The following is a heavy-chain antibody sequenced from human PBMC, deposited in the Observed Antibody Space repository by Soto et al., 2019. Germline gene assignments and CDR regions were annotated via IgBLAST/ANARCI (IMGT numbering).Heavy chain of an antibody. D-gene: IGHD6-6*01. CDR1: GYTFTSYG. Sequence: QVQLVQSGAEVKKPGASVKVSCKASGYTFTSYGISWVRQAPGRGLEWMGWISAYNGNTNYAQKLQGRVTMTTDTSTSTAYMELRSLRSDDTAVYYSARAQIGQLAPATWDYWGQGTLVTVSS. J-gene: IGHJ4*02. CDR3: ARAQIGQLAPATWDY. CDR2: ISAYNGNT. V-gene: IGHV1-18*01.